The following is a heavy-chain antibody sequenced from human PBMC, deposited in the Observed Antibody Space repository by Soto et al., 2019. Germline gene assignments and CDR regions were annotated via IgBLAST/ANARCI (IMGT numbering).Heavy chain of an antibody. CDR3: ARTSVKSQKTWYALNWFDP. CDR1: GGSISSYY. CDR2: IFTSGNT. D-gene: IGHD6-13*01. Sequence: KTSETLSLTCTVSGGSISSYYWSWIRQPAGKGLEWIGRIFTSGNTNYNPSLKSRVTMSVDTSKNQLSLKLTSVTAADTAFYYCARTSVKSQKTWYALNWFDPWGQGILVTVSS. V-gene: IGHV4-4*07. J-gene: IGHJ5*02.